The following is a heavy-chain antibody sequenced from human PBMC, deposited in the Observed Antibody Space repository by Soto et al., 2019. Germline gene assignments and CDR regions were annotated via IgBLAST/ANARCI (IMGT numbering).Heavy chain of an antibody. V-gene: IGHV2-5*02. CDR3: AHRGRAGNEARGDAFDI. CDR2: IYWDDDK. Sequence: QITLKESGPTLVKPTQTLTLTCTFSGFSLSTSGVGVGWIRQPPGKALEWLALIYWDDDKRYSPSLKSRLTITKDTSKNQVVLTMTNMDPVDTAIYYCAHRGRAGNEARGDAFDIWGQGTMVTVSS. D-gene: IGHD1-1*01. CDR1: GFSLSTSGVG. J-gene: IGHJ3*02.